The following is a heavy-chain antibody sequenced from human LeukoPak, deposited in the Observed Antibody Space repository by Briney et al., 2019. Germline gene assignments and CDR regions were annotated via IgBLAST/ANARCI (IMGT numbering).Heavy chain of an antibody. Sequence: ASVKVSCTASGYSFTSYAMHWVRQAPGQRLEWMGWINAGNGNTKFSQKFQGRVTITRDTSASTAYMELSSLRSEDTAVYYCARGGVPGYYYDSSGYYYHYFDYWGQGTLVTVPS. V-gene: IGHV1-3*01. D-gene: IGHD3-22*01. CDR3: ARGGVPGYYYDSSGYYYHYFDY. CDR1: GYSFTSYA. J-gene: IGHJ4*02. CDR2: INAGNGNT.